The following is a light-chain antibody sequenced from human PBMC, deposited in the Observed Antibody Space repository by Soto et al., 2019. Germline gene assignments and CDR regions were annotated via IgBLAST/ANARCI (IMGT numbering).Light chain of an antibody. V-gene: IGKV1-5*03. CDR3: QHYNSYSEA. J-gene: IGKJ1*01. CDR1: QTISSW. CDR2: KAS. Sequence: DIHMTQSPSTLSGSVGDRVTMTCLASQTISSWLALYQQKPGKAPKLLIYKASTLKSGVPSRFSGSGSGTEFTLTISSLQPDDFATYYCQHYNSYSEAFGQGTKVDIK.